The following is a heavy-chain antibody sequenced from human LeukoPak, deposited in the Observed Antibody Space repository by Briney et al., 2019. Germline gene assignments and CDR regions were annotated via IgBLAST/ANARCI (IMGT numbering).Heavy chain of an antibody. Sequence: TLSLTCTVSGGSISSGGYYWSWIRQHPGKGLDWIGYISYSGISTYNPSLKSRVTISLDTSKNQFSLRLSSVTAADTAVYYCARVGQLVTGAWFDPWGQGTLVTVSS. J-gene: IGHJ5*02. V-gene: IGHV4-61*08. CDR2: ISYSGIS. CDR3: ARVGQLVTGAWFDP. CDR1: GGSISSGGYY. D-gene: IGHD6-13*01.